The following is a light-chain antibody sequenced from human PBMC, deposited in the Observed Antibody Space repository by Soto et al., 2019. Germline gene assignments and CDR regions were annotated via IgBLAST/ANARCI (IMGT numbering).Light chain of an antibody. J-gene: IGLJ1*01. Sequence: QSALTQPRSVSGSPGQSVTISCTGTSSDVGGYKFVSWYQQHPGKAPKFMIYEVSKRPSGVPDRFSGSKSSNTAFLTISGLQAEDEADYYCCSYAGFYTSVFGTGTKLTVL. CDR2: EVS. CDR1: SSDVGGYKF. V-gene: IGLV2-11*01. CDR3: CSYAGFYTSV.